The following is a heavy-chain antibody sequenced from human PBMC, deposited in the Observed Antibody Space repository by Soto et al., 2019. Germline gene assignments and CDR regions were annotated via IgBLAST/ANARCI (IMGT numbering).Heavy chain of an antibody. Sequence: GGSLRLSCTASGFTFGDYAMSWFRQAPGKGLEWVGFIRSKAYGGTTEYAASVKGRFTISRDDSKSIAYLQMNSLKTEDTAVYYCTRDGGITIFGSYYYYMDVWGKGTTVTVSS. J-gene: IGHJ6*03. CDR2: IRSKAYGGTT. CDR1: GFTFGDYA. V-gene: IGHV3-49*03. CDR3: TRDGGITIFGSYYYYMDV. D-gene: IGHD3-3*01.